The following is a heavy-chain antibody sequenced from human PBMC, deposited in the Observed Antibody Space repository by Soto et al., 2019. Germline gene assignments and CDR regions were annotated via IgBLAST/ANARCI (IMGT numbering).Heavy chain of an antibody. V-gene: IGHV4-59*01. J-gene: IGHJ4*02. CDR3: ARDRYYGSGFYFDY. CDR1: GGSISSYY. D-gene: IGHD3-10*01. Sequence: PSETLSLTCTVSGGSISSYYWSWIRQPPGKGLEWIGYIYYSGSTNYNPSLKSRVTISVDTSKNQFSLKLSSVTAADTAVYYCARDRYYGSGFYFDYWGQGTLVTVSS. CDR2: IYYSGST.